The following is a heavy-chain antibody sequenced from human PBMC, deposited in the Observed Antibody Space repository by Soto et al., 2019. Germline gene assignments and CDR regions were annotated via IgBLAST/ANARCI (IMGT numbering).Heavy chain of an antibody. V-gene: IGHV3-23*01. CDR3: AKAPKITFIDY. Sequence: PSETLSLTCVVSGGSITSSNWWSWVRQPPGKGLEWVSAISGSGGSTYYADSVKGRFTISRDNSKNTLYLQMNSLRAEDTAVYYCAKAPKITFIDYWGQGTLVTVSS. CDR1: GGSITSSN. CDR2: ISGSGGST. D-gene: IGHD1-20*01. J-gene: IGHJ4*02.